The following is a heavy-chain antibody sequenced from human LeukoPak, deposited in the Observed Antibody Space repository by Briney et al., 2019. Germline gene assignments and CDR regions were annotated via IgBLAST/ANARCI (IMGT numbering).Heavy chain of an antibody. CDR3: ARDRDGYNYELDY. J-gene: IGHJ4*02. Sequence: GASVKVSCKASGGTFSSYAISWVRQAPGQGLEWMGGIIPIFGTANYAQKFQGRVTITADESTSTAYMELSSLRSEDTAVYYCARDRDGYNYELDYWGQGTLVTVSS. V-gene: IGHV1-69*13. D-gene: IGHD5-24*01. CDR1: GGTFSSYA. CDR2: IIPIFGTA.